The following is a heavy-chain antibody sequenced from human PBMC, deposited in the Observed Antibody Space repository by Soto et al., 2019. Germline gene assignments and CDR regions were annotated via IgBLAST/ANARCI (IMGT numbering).Heavy chain of an antibody. Sequence: EVQLVESGGGLVQPGRSLRLSCAASGFTFDDYAMHWVRQAPGKGLEWVSGISWDSGSIGYEDSVKGRFTISRDNAKNSLYLQMNSLRAEDTALYYCAKDGDTFTGNTAMVNGIFDYWGQGTLVTVSS. J-gene: IGHJ4*02. V-gene: IGHV3-9*01. D-gene: IGHD5-18*01. CDR1: GFTFDDYA. CDR2: ISWDSGSI. CDR3: AKDGDTFTGNTAMVNGIFDY.